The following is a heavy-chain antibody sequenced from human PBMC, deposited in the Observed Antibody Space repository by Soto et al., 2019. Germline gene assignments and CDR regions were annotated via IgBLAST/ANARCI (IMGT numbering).Heavy chain of an antibody. CDR1: GGSFSSYA. V-gene: IGHV1-69*06. CDR3: ATILGGFFGF. Sequence: SVKVSCKASGGSFSSYAITWVRQAPGQGLEWMGGIMPISDTSHYAQNFQGRVTMTADKSTTTAYMELSSLRYEDTALYYCATILGGFFGFWGEGTQVTVSS. J-gene: IGHJ4*01. CDR2: IMPISDTS. D-gene: IGHD3-3*01.